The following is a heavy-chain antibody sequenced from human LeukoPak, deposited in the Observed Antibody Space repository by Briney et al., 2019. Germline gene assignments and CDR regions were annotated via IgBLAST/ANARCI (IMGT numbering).Heavy chain of an antibody. CDR2: ISYDGSNK. D-gene: IGHD2-15*01. CDR1: GFTFSGSA. CDR3: ARGHCSGGSCYFDY. V-gene: IGHV3-30-3*01. Sequence: GRSLRLSCAASGFTFSGSAMRWVRQAPGKGLEWVAVISYDGSNKYYADSVKGRFTISRDNSKNTLYLQMNSLRAEDTAVYYCARGHCSGGSCYFDYWGQGTLVTVSS. J-gene: IGHJ4*02.